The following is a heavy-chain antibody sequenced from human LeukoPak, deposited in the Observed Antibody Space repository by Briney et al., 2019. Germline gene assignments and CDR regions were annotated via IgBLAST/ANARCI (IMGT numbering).Heavy chain of an antibody. D-gene: IGHD2-2*01. CDR3: ARDDHPPWVPAAAYGNDAFDI. V-gene: IGHV3-48*03. Sequence: GGPLRLLCGVCGFNYSSYEVNRGPQAPGKGLEGVSYIRSRGGNILYADSVEARFTISRENDKHSLYLKMNSLTAEDTAVYYCARDDHPPWVPAAAYGNDAFDIWGQGTMVTVSS. J-gene: IGHJ3*02. CDR2: IRSRGGNI. CDR1: GFNYSSYE.